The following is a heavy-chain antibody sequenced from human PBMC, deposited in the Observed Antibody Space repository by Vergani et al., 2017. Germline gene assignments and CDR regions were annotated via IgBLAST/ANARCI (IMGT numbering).Heavy chain of an antibody. J-gene: IGHJ4*02. Sequence: QVQLVQSGAEVKKPGSSVKVSCKASGGTFSSYAISWVRQAPGQGLEWMGWMNPNSGNTGYAQKFQGRVTMTRNTSISTAYMELSSLRSEDTAVYYCARGSYIVGATTLRYWGQGTLVTVSS. CDR3: ARGSYIVGATTLRY. D-gene: IGHD1-26*01. CDR2: MNPNSGNT. CDR1: GGTFSSYA. V-gene: IGHV1-8*02.